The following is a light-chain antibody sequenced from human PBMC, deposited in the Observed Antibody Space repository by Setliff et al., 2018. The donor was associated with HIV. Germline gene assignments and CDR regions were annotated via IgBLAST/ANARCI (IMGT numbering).Light chain of an antibody. CDR2: WAS. V-gene: IGKV4-1*01. CDR1: QSLLYTSNNRNY. Sequence: DIVMTQSPDSLAVSLGERATINCKSSQSLLYTSNNRNYLAWYQQKPGQPPKMLIYWASTRESGVPDRFSGSGSGTDFTLTISSLQAEDVAVYYCQQYYSIPPTFGQGTRWIS. J-gene: IGKJ1*01. CDR3: QQYYSIPPT.